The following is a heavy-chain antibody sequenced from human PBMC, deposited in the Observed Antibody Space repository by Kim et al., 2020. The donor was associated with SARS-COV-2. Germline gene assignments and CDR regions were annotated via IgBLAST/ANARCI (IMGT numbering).Heavy chain of an antibody. CDR3: AHLVWYRSNQNYYDY. D-gene: IGHD6-13*01. J-gene: IGHJ4*02. CDR2: IYWDDDK. Sequence: SGPTLVKPTQTLTLTCIFSGFSFTTSGVGVGWIRQPPGKALEWLALIYWDDDKRYSLSLKSRLSITKDTSKNQVVLTMTNMDPVDTATYYCAHLVWYRSNQNYYDYWGQGTPVTVSS. CDR1: GFSFTTSGVG. V-gene: IGHV2-5*02.